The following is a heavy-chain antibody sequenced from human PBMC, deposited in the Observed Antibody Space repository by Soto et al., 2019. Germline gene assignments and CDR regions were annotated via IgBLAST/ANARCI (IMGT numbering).Heavy chain of an antibody. CDR3: ARGPAW. CDR2: IYNSGST. D-gene: IGHD2-2*01. V-gene: IGHV4-31*03. Sequence: QVQLQESGPGLVKPSETLSLTCTVSGGSISSGGYYWSWIRQHPGKGLEWVGYIYNSGSTYYNASLKSRVTISADTSRNQFSLQRNAVTAADTAVYYWARGPAWWVRGTMVTVSS. CDR1: GGSISSGGYY. J-gene: IGHJ3*01.